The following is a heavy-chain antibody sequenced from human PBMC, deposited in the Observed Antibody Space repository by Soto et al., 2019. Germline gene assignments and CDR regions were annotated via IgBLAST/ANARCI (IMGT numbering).Heavy chain of an antibody. CDR1: GYTFTIYY. J-gene: IGHJ6*02. Sequence: VSVKVSCKASGYTFTIYYMHWVRQAPGQGLEWMGIINPSGGSTSYAQKFQGRVTITRDMSTSTAYMELSSLRSEDTAVYYCAAEIAATAHRYYYYGMDVWGQGTTVTVSS. D-gene: IGHD6-13*01. V-gene: IGHV1-46*01. CDR3: AAEIAATAHRYYYYGMDV. CDR2: INPSGGST.